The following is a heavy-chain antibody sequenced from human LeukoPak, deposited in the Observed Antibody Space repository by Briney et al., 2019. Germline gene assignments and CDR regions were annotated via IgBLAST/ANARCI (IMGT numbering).Heavy chain of an antibody. CDR1: GFTFSSYW. V-gene: IGHV3-74*01. CDR3: ARDPGYGDTLDDAFDI. D-gene: IGHD4-17*01. CDR2: INSDGSST. Sequence: GGSLRLSCAASGFTFSSYWMHWVRQAPGKGLVWVSRINSDGSSTNYADSVKGRFTISRDNAKNTLHLQMNSLRAEDTAVYYCARDPGYGDTLDDAFDIWGQGTMVTVSS. J-gene: IGHJ3*02.